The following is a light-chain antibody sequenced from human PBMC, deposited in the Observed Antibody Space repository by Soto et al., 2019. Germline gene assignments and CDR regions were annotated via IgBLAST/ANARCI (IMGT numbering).Light chain of an antibody. J-gene: IGKJ1*01. V-gene: IGKV3-20*01. Sequence: DIVLTQSPGPLSLSPGGRATLSCMASQSVQSNLAWYQQKPGQAPRLLIYDASTRATGIPARFSGSGSGTDCTLTISRLEPEDVAVYYCQQYGSSPWTLGQGTKVDI. CDR3: QQYGSSPWT. CDR1: QSVQSN. CDR2: DAS.